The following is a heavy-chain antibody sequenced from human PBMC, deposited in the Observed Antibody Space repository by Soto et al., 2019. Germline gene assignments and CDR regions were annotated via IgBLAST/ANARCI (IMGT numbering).Heavy chain of an antibody. CDR1: GYTFTSYY. J-gene: IGHJ3*02. CDR3: ARRSFFTWSDAFDI. Sequence: QVELVQSGAEVKKPGASVKVSCKAAGYTFTSYYMHGVRQAPGQGLEWMGFINPSGGITTYAQKFHARVTMTSDTSTSTVYMELRTLNSEDTAVYYCARRSFFTWSDAFDIWGQGTMVTVSA. D-gene: IGHD3-16*01. CDR2: INPSGGIT. V-gene: IGHV1-46*01.